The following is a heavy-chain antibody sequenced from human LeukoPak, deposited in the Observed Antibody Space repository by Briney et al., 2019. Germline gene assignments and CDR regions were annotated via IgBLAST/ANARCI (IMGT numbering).Heavy chain of an antibody. CDR2: ISGSGGST. CDR1: GFTFSSYA. D-gene: IGHD2-15*01. Sequence: GGSLRLSCAASGFTFSSYAMSWVRQAPGKGLEWVSAISGSGGSTYYADSVKGRFTISRDNSKNTLYLQMNSLRAEDTAVYYCAKVGYCSGGSCFTSGLFDYWGQGTLVTVSS. CDR3: AKVGYCSGGSCFTSGLFDY. J-gene: IGHJ4*02. V-gene: IGHV3-23*01.